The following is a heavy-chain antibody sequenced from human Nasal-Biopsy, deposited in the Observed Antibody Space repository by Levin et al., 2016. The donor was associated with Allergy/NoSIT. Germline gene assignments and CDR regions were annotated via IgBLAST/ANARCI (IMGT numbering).Heavy chain of an antibody. CDR1: GASIRSDY. V-gene: IGHV4-59*08. J-gene: IGHJ5*02. D-gene: IGHD3-9*01. Sequence: SETLSLTCSVSGASIRSDYWTWIRQFPGKRLEWIGFIQYGGSAYYNPSLKSRVTISVDASKNEFSLRLDSVTAADTAVYYCARRNVENHDILTGYSTFGPWGQGTLVTVSS. CDR3: ARRNVENHDILTGYSTFGP. CDR2: IQYGGSA.